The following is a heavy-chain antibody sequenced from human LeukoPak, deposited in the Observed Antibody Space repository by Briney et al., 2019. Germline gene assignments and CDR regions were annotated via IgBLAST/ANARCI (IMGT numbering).Heavy chain of an antibody. CDR2: INHNGST. D-gene: IGHD3-22*01. J-gene: IGHJ4*02. CDR1: GFTVSSNY. Sequence: GSLRLSCAASGFTVSSNYMSWIRQPPGKGLEWIGEINHNGSTNYNPSLKSRVTISVDTSKNQFSLKLSSVTAADTAVYYCARGRGAIDTRGYPPDYWGQGTLVTVSS. CDR3: ARGRGAIDTRGYPPDY. V-gene: IGHV4-34*01.